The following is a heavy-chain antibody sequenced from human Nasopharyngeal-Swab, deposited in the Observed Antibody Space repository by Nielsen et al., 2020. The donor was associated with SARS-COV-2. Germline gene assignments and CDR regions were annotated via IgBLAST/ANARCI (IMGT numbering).Heavy chain of an antibody. Sequence: GSLRLSCTASGFTFGDYAMSWVRQAPGKGLEWVGFIRSKAYGGTTEYAASVKGRFTISRDDSKSIAYLQMNSLKTEDTAVYYCTRETRIAVAGTLLYYYYYYMDVWGKGTTVTVSS. CDR2: IRSKAYGGTT. D-gene: IGHD6-19*01. V-gene: IGHV3-49*04. CDR1: GFTFGDYA. J-gene: IGHJ6*03. CDR3: TRETRIAVAGTLLYYYYYYMDV.